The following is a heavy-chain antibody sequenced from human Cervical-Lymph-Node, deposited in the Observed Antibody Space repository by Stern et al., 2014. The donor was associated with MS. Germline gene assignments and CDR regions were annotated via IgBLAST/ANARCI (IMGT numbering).Heavy chain of an antibody. CDR3: ANPLPVTTRLGMDV. CDR2: IPYYACFN. CDR1: GFPFSSYG. Sequence: VQLVESGGGVVQPGRSLRLSCAASGFPFSSYGLHWVRQATGKGLAGVAYIPYYACFNFYADSVKRRFPISIDNSNNLVFLQMNSLSFVATAVYYCANPLPVTTRLGMDVWGHGTTVTVSS. D-gene: IGHD4-17*01. J-gene: IGHJ6*02. V-gene: IGHV3-30*18.